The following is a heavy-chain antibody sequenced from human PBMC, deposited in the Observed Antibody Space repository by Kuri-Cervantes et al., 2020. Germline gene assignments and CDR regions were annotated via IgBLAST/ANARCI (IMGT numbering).Heavy chain of an antibody. CDR3: ARILYSSSWYIGY. D-gene: IGHD6-13*01. CDR1: GFTFSSYW. CDR2: INSDGSSR. J-gene: IGHJ4*02. Sequence: GESLKISCAASGFTFSSYWMHWVRQAPGKGLVWVSRINSDGSSRKYADSVKGRFTISRDNAKNSLYLEMNSLRGEDTAVYYCARILYSSSWYIGYWGQGTLVTVSS. V-gene: IGHV3-74*03.